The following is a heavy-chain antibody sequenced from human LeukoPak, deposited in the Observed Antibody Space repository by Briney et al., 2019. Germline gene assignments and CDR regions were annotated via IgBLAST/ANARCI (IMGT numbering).Heavy chain of an antibody. CDR2: ISHSGST. CDR3: ARGISYAIFV. V-gene: IGHV4-39*07. J-gene: IGHJ4*02. CDR1: GGSISSSSYY. D-gene: IGHD2-8*01. Sequence: AETLSLTCTVSGGSISSSSYYWGWIRQPPGKGLEWIGEISHSGSTYYNPSLNSRAYISVDKTKNQLSMKVNSVTAADTAVYYSARGISYAIFVWGQGTLVTVSS.